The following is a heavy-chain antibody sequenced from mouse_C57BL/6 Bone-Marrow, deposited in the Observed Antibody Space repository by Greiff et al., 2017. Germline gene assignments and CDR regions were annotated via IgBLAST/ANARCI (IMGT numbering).Heavy chain of an antibody. J-gene: IGHJ4*01. CDR2: INPSTGGT. Sequence: VQLQQSGPELVKPGASVKISCKASGYSFTGYYMNWVKQSPEKSLEWIGEINPSTGGTTYNQKFKAKATLTVDKSSSTAYMQLKSLTSEDSAVXYCARRGSSYGYYAMDYGGQGTAVTVSS. D-gene: IGHD1-1*01. CDR1: GYSFTGYY. V-gene: IGHV1-42*01. CDR3: ARRGSSYGYYAMDY.